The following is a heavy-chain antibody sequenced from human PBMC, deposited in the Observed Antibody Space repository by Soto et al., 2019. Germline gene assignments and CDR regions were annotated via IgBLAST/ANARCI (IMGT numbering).Heavy chain of an antibody. D-gene: IGHD3-22*01. J-gene: IGHJ1*01. CDR3: AREDYSSGHAGTFQH. CDR2: ISNDGSAQ. CDR1: GFTFSTSV. V-gene: IGHV3-30-3*01. Sequence: QVQLVESWGDIVQPGGSLRLSCAASGFTFSTSVIHWFRQTPGKGLERVAAISNDGSAQHYTDAVKGRFTISRDNSKNMLYLQMDSLSPADTAEYYCAREDYSSGHAGTFQHWGGGTLVTVSS.